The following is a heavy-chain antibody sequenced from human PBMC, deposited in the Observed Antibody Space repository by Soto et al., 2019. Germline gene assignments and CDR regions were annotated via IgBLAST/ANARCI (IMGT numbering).Heavy chain of an antibody. CDR3: ARDATIAAAGTVVDY. Sequence: QVQLVESGGGVVQPGRSLRLSCAASGFAFSRHALHWLRQAPGKGLEWVAVTSYDGSNTYYADSVKGRFTISRDNSKNTLYLQMSNLRTEDTAVYYCARDATIAAAGTVVDYWGQGTLVTVSS. V-gene: IGHV3-30-3*01. CDR2: TSYDGSNT. J-gene: IGHJ4*02. D-gene: IGHD6-13*01. CDR1: GFAFSRHA.